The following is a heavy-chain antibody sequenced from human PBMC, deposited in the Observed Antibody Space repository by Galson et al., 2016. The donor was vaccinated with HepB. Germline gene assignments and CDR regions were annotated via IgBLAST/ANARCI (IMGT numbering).Heavy chain of an antibody. CDR3: TAPLDYYDSSDYSWRYFDY. D-gene: IGHD3-22*01. CDR1: GFTFSNAW. CDR2: IKRKTDGETT. V-gene: IGHV3-15*07. J-gene: IGHJ4*02. Sequence: SLRLSCAASGFTFSNAWMNWVRQAPGKGLEWVGRIKRKTDGETTDYAAPVKGRFTISSDDSKTTVYLQMNSLKTEDTAVYYCTAPLDYYDSSDYSWRYFDYWGQGTLVTVSS.